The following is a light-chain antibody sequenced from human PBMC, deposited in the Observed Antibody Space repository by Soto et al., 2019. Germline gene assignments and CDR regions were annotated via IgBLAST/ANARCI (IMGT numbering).Light chain of an antibody. Sequence: EMVMTQSPATLSVSPGDRATLLCRASQSVSIYVAWYQQKPGLAPRLLIYDASTRAAGIPARFSGSGSGTEFSLTISLLQSEDFAVCYCQQYHDWPRTFGQGTKVDIK. CDR1: QSVSIY. CDR3: QQYHDWPRT. CDR2: DAS. J-gene: IGKJ1*01. V-gene: IGKV3-15*01.